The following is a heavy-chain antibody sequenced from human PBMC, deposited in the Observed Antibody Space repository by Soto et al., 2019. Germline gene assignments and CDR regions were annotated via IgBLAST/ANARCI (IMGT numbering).Heavy chain of an antibody. CDR2: IRSKAYGGTT. J-gene: IGHJ3*02. V-gene: IGHV3-49*03. Sequence: PGGSLRLSCTASGFTFGDYAMSWFRQAPGKGLEWVGFIRSKAYGGTTEYAASVKGRFTISRDDSKSIAYLQMNSLKTEDTAMYYCTRDTHDYGDFPDAFDIWGQGTMVTVSS. CDR1: GFTFGDYA. D-gene: IGHD4-17*01. CDR3: TRDTHDYGDFPDAFDI.